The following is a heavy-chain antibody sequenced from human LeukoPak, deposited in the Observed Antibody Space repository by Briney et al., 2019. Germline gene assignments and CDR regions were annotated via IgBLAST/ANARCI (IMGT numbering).Heavy chain of an antibody. Sequence: SETLSLTCTVSGGSISSSSYYWGWNRQPPGKGLEWIGSIYYSRSTYYNPSLKSRVTISVDTSKNQFSLKLSSVTAADTAVYYCARWTYDSSGYYYSAQYYFDYWGQGTLVTVSS. CDR2: IYYSRST. J-gene: IGHJ4*02. CDR1: GGSISSSSYY. V-gene: IGHV4-39*07. CDR3: ARWTYDSSGYYYSAQYYFDY. D-gene: IGHD3-22*01.